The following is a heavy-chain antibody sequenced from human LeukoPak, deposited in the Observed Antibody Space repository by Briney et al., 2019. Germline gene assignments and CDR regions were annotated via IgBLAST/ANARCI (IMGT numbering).Heavy chain of an antibody. D-gene: IGHD3-22*01. CDR2: ISSSSSYI. CDR1: GFTFSDWS. J-gene: IGHJ5*02. CDR3: NLLTMIVVGHLTSSTP. Sequence: GGSLRLSCAASGFTFSDWSMNWLRQAPGKGREWDSSISSSSSYIYNADSGKGRFTISRDNSKNSLYLQMNSLRPEDTAVYYCNLLTMIVVGHLTSSTPWGQGTLVTVSS. V-gene: IGHV3-21*01.